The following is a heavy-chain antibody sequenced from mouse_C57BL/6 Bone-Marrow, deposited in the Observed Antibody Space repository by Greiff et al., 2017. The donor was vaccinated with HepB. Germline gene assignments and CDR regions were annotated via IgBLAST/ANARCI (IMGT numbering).Heavy chain of an antibody. CDR1: GFNIKDDY. V-gene: IGHV14-4*01. D-gene: IGHD1-1*01. CDR3: TKSSYPYYARDY. J-gene: IGHJ4*01. Sequence: EVQLQQSGAELVRPGASVKLSCTASGFNIKDDYMHWVKQRPEQGLEWIGWIDPENGDTEYASKFQGKATITADTSSNTAYLQLSSLTSEDTAVYYCTKSSYPYYARDYWGQGTSVTVSS. CDR2: IDPENGDT.